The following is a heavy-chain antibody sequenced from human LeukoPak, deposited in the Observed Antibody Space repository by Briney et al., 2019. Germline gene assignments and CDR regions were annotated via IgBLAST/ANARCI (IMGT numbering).Heavy chain of an antibody. CDR3: ARPNDYCSSTSCYGAFDI. Sequence: GESLKISCKGSGYSFTSYWIGWVRQMAGEGLEWRGIFYPGDSDTRYSTSFQADVTTSADKSISTAYLQWSSLMASDTAMYYCARPNDYCSSTSCYGAFDIWGQGTMVTVSS. CDR2: FYPGDSDT. D-gene: IGHD2-2*01. CDR1: GYSFTSYW. V-gene: IGHV5-51*01. J-gene: IGHJ3*02.